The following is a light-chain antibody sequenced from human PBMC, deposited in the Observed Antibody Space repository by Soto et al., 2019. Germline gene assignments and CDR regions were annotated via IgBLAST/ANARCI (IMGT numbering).Light chain of an antibody. CDR1: SSDIGSYDR. V-gene: IGLV2-18*02. Sequence: QSVLTQPSSVSGSPGQSVTISCTGASSDIGSYDRVSWYQQPPGTAPKLMIYEVSNRPSGVPDRFSGSKSGNTASLTISGLQAEDEADYFCSSYTRVSATFVFGTGTKLTVL. CDR3: SSYTRVSATFV. J-gene: IGLJ1*01. CDR2: EVS.